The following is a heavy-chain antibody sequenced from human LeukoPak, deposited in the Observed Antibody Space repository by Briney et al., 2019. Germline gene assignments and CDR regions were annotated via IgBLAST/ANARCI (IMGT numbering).Heavy chain of an antibody. D-gene: IGHD6-13*01. CDR2: INPNSGGT. J-gene: IGHJ3*02. CDR3: GRGEIAAAGRRSAFDI. Sequence: ASVKVSCKASGYTFTSYAMNWVRQAPGQGLEWMGWINPNSGGTNYAQKFQGRVTMTRDTSISTAYMELSRLRSDDTAVYYCGRGEIAAAGRRSAFDIWGQGTMVTVSS. V-gene: IGHV1-2*02. CDR1: GYTFTSYA.